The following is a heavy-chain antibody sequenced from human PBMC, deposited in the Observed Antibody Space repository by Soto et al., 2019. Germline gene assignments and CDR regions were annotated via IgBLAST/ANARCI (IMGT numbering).Heavy chain of an antibody. J-gene: IGHJ3*02. CDR3: ASGWFGELQSKDAFDI. Sequence: SETLSLTCTVSGGSISSSSYYWGWIRQPPGKGLEWIGSIYYSGSTYYNPSLKSRVTISVDTSKNQFSLKLSSVTAADTAVYYCASGWFGELQSKDAFDIWGQGTMVTVSS. V-gene: IGHV4-39*01. CDR1: GGSISSSSYY. CDR2: IYYSGST. D-gene: IGHD3-10*01.